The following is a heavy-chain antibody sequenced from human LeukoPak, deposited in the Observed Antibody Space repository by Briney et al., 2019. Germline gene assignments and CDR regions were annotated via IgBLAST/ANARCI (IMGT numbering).Heavy chain of an antibody. CDR2: ISGSGTST. D-gene: IGHD6-19*01. V-gene: IGHV3-23*01. CDR3: ARGKGIAVSSFGS. CDR1: GFTFSSYA. J-gene: IGHJ4*02. Sequence: GGSLRLSCAASGFTFSSYAMSWVRQAPGKGLEWVSGISGSGTSTYYADSVKGRFTISRDNSKNTMSLQMNSLRAEDTALYYCARGKGIAVSSFGSWGQGTLVTVSS.